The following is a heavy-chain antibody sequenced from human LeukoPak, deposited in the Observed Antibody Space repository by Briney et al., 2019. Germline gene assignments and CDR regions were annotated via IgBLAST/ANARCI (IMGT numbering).Heavy chain of an antibody. CDR2: ISSSSSYI. V-gene: IGHV3-21*01. CDR1: GFTFSSYS. CDR3: ARDQTYYYGSGSYYNADAFDI. D-gene: IGHD3-10*01. J-gene: IGHJ3*02. Sequence: GGSLRLSCAASGFTFSSYSMNWVRQAPGKGLEWVSSISSSSSYIYYADSVKGRFTISRDNAKNSLYLQMNSLRAEDTAVYYCARDQTYYYGSGSYYNADAFDIWGQGTMVTVSS.